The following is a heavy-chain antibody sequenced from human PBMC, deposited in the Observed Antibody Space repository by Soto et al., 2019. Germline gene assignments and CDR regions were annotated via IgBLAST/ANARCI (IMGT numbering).Heavy chain of an antibody. CDR1: GSSLSGGDYH. V-gene: IGHV4-30-4*01. Sequence: PSETLSLTCTLSGSSLSGGDYHWSWIRQPPGKGLEWVRYIYDSATYHNPSLKSGVIISVDTPKNQFSLQLSSVTAADTAVYYFAAGSCSSSGCYWFDPWGQGTLVTVSS. D-gene: IGHD2-2*01. J-gene: IGHJ5*02. CDR2: IYDSAT. CDR3: AAGSCSSSGCYWFDP.